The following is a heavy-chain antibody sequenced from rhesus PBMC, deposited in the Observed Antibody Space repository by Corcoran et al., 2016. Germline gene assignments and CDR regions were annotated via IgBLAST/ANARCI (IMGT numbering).Heavy chain of an antibody. CDR3: TTGVITYFDY. V-gene: IGHV3-184*01. Sequence: EVQLVESGGGLVQPGGSLRLSCAASGFTFSDYYMYWVRQAPGKGLEWVGFIRIKAYGGTAEYAASMKGRFTISRDDSKSIAYLQMSSLKTEDTAVYYCTTGVITYFDYWGQGVLVTVSS. CDR1: GFTFSDYY. J-gene: IGHJ4*01. D-gene: IGHD3-34*01. CDR2: IRIKAYGGTA.